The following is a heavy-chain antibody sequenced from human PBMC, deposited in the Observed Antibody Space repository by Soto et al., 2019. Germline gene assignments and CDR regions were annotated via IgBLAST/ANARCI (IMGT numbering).Heavy chain of an antibody. CDR2: IYHSGSI. D-gene: IGHD3-9*01. CDR1: NASISSRKW. V-gene: IGHV4-4*02. CDR3: AGLNFDLLTGKYAFDI. J-gene: IGHJ3*02. Sequence: SETLSLTCTVSNASISSRKWWTWVRQTPGKGLEWIGEIYHSGSINHNPSLKSRVTMSVDKSNNQFSLKMSSVTAADTAVYYCAGLNFDLLTGKYAFDIWGQGTMVTVSS.